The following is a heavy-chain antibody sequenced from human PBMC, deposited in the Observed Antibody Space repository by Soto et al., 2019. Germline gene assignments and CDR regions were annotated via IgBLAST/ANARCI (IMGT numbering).Heavy chain of an antibody. CDR3: AVLPRGYTYGLDY. J-gene: IGHJ4*02. V-gene: IGHV1-58*01. CDR2: IVVGSGNT. CDR1: GFTFTSSA. Sequence: SVKVSCKASGFTFTSSAVQWVRQARGQRLEWIGWIVVGSGNTNYAQKFQERVTITRDMSTSTAYMELSSLRSEDTAVYYCAVLPRGYTYGLDYWGQGTMVTAPQ. D-gene: IGHD5-18*01.